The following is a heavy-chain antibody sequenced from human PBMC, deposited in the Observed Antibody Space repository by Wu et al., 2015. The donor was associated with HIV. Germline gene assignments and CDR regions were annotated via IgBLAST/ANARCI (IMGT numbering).Heavy chain of an antibody. CDR3: ARDRTNYGSGSYYNSFDY. CDR1: GGTFSSYA. CDR2: IIPIFGTA. V-gene: IGHV1-69*13. Sequence: QVQLVQSGAEVKKPGSSVKVSCKASGGTFSSYAISWVRQAPGQGLEWMGRIIPIFGTANYAQKFQGRVTITADESTSTAYMELSSLRSEDTAVYYCARDRTNYGSGSYYNSFDYWGQGTLVTVSS. J-gene: IGHJ4*02. D-gene: IGHD3-10*01.